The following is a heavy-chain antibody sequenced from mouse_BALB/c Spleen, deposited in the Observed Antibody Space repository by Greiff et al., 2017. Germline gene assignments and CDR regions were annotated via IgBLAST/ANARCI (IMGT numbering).Heavy chain of an antibody. CDR2: ISYSGST. Sequence: VQLQQSGPSLVKPSQTLSLTCSVTGDSITSCYWNWIRKFPGNKLEYMGYISYSGSTYYNPSLKSRISITRDTSKNQYYLQLNSVTTEDTATYYCARGDDGYYAWFAYWGQGTLVTVSA. CDR1: GDSITSCY. J-gene: IGHJ3*01. CDR3: ARGDDGYYAWFAY. D-gene: IGHD2-3*01. V-gene: IGHV3-8*02.